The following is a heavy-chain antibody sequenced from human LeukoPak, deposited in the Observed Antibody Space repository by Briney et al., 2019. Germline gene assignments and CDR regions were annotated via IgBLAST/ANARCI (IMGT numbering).Heavy chain of an antibody. Sequence: GGSLRLSCAASGFTFSDYSMNWVRQAPGKGLERVSHISSSSSNIYYAHSVKGRFTISRDNAKDSLYLEMNSLRAEDTAVYYCARACARTNCYTEDWGQGTLVTVSS. CDR2: ISSSSSNI. CDR1: GFTFSDYS. V-gene: IGHV3-21*01. CDR3: ARACARTNCYTED. J-gene: IGHJ4*02. D-gene: IGHD2-2*01.